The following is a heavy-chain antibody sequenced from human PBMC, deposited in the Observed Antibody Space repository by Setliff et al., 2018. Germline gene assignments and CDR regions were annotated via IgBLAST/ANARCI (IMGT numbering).Heavy chain of an antibody. CDR3: AREHYDSGSYYDHDY. CDR2: ISYDDGSNK. V-gene: IGHV3-30-3*01. D-gene: IGHD3-10*01. CDR1: GFTFSSYF. Sequence: PGGSLRLSCAVSGFTFSSYFMHWVRQAPGKGLEWVALISYDDGSNKYYADSVKGRFTISRDNSKNTLYLQMNSLRPEDTAVYYCAREHYDSGSYYDHDYWGQGTLVTVSS. J-gene: IGHJ4*02.